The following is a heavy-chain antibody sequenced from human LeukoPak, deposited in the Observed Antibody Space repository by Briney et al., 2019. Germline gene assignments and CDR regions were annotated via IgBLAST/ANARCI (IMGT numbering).Heavy chain of an antibody. CDR3: ASTDSGYYLYFDY. Sequence: SETLSLTCAVSGGSISSSNWWSWVRQPPGKGLEWIGEIYHSGSTNYNPSLKSRVTISVDKSKNLFSLKLSSVTAADTAVYYCASTDSGYYLYFDYWGQGSLVTVSS. V-gene: IGHV4-4*02. J-gene: IGHJ4*02. D-gene: IGHD5-12*01. CDR2: IYHSGST. CDR1: GGSISSSNW.